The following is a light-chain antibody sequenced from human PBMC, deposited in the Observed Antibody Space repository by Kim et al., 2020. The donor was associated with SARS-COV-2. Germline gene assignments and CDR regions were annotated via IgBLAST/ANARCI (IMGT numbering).Light chain of an antibody. Sequence: LYPGERATLSCRASQSVDNYLPWYQQRPGPAPRLLIHDASNRATGIPARFSGSGSGTDFTLTISSLEPEDFAVYYCQQRSNWPRTFGQGTKVDIK. CDR3: QQRSNWPRT. CDR1: QSVDNY. J-gene: IGKJ1*01. V-gene: IGKV3-11*01. CDR2: DAS.